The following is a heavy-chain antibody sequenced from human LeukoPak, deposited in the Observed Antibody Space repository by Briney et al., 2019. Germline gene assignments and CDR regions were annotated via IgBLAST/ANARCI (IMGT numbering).Heavy chain of an antibody. Sequence: GESLKISCKGSGYSFTSYWIGWVRQMPGKGPEWMGIIDPGDSHTIYRPSFQGQVTFSADKSISTAYLQCNSLESSDTAMYYCARRVFSDAFDIWGQGTMVTVSS. CDR1: GYSFTSYW. D-gene: IGHD2-8*01. V-gene: IGHV5-51*01. CDR3: ARRVFSDAFDI. CDR2: IDPGDSHT. J-gene: IGHJ3*02.